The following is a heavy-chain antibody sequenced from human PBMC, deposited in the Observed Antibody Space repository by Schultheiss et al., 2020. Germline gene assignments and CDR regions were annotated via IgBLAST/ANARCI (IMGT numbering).Heavy chain of an antibody. V-gene: IGHV3-NL1*01. Sequence: GESLKISCAASGFTFSSYAMHWVRQAPGKGLEWVSVIYSGGSTYYADSVKGRFTISRDNSKNTLYLQMNSLRAEDTAVYYCARCSSSWYGIYGMDVWGQGTTVTVSS. CDR3: ARCSSSWYGIYGMDV. CDR2: IYSGGST. D-gene: IGHD6-13*01. J-gene: IGHJ6*02. CDR1: GFTFSSYA.